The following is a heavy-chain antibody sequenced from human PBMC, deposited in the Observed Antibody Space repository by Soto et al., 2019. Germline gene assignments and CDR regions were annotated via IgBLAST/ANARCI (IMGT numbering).Heavy chain of an antibody. V-gene: IGHV4-4*02. Sequence: SETLSLTCAVSGGSFTSNNWWTWVRQPPGQGLEWIGEIYRTGSTNYNPSLKSRVTISLDKSENQFSLKVTSLTAADTAVYYCASRDPGTSADYWGQGTLVTVAS. CDR2: IYRTGST. D-gene: IGHD1-7*01. CDR3: ASRDPGTSADY. CDR1: GGSFTSNNW. J-gene: IGHJ4*02.